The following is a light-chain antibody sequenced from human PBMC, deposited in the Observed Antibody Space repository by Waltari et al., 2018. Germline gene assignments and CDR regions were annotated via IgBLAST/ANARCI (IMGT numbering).Light chain of an antibody. CDR3: QQSYSTPWT. Sequence: DIQMTQSPSSLSASVGDRVTITCRASQSISSYLNWNQQKPEKAPKLLIYAASSLQSGVPSRFSGSAAETDYILPISSLQPEDFATYYCQQSYSTPWTFGQGTKVEMK. CDR1: QSISSY. J-gene: IGKJ1*01. CDR2: AAS. V-gene: IGKV1-39*01.